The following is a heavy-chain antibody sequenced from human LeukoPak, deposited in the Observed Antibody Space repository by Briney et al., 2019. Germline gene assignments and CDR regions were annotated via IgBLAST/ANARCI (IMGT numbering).Heavy chain of an antibody. Sequence: GGSLRLSCAASGFTFSDYYMSWIRQAPGKGLEWVSYISSSGSTIYYADSVKGRFTISRDNAKNSLYLQMNSLRAEDTAVYYCARDASYYYDSSGYFHREYYFDYWGQGTLVTVSS. CDR3: ARDASYYYDSSGYFHREYYFDY. D-gene: IGHD3-22*01. CDR2: ISSSGSTI. CDR1: GFTFSDYY. J-gene: IGHJ4*02. V-gene: IGHV3-11*01.